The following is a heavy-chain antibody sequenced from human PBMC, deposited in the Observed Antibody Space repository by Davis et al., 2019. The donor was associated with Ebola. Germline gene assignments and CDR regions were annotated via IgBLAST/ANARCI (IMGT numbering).Heavy chain of an antibody. CDR2: ISSSGSVI. D-gene: IGHD5-24*01. CDR3: ASRPRDGYSSGLF. J-gene: IGHJ4*02. CDR1: AFTFSDYY. V-gene: IGHV3-11*04. Sequence: PGGSLRLSCAASAFTFSDYYMSWIRQAPGKGLEWVSYISSSGSVIYYADSVKGRFTISRDNAKNSLYLQMNNLRAEDTAVYYCASRPRDGYSSGLFWGQGTLVTVSS.